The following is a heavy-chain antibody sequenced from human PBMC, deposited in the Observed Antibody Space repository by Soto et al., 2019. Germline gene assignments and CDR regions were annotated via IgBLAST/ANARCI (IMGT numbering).Heavy chain of an antibody. V-gene: IGHV3-33*01. Sequence: PGGSLRLSCAASGFTFSSYGMHWVRQAPGKGLEWVAVIWYDGSNKYYADSVKGRFTISRDNSKNTLYLQMNSLRAEDTAVYYCARDRGGYSYGNVYYYYGMDVWGQGTTVTVSS. CDR2: IWYDGSNK. CDR1: GFTFSSYG. J-gene: IGHJ6*02. D-gene: IGHD5-18*01. CDR3: ARDRGGYSYGNVYYYYGMDV.